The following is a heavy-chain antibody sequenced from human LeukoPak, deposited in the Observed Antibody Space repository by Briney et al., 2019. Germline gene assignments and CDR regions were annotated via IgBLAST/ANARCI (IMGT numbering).Heavy chain of an antibody. CDR1: GGTFSSYA. J-gene: IGHJ3*02. CDR3: ARHKSEGDAFDI. V-gene: IGHV1-69*13. Sequence: ASVKVSCKASGGTFSSYAISWVRQAPGQGLEWMGGIIPIFGTANYAQKFQGRVTITADESTSTAYMELSSLRSEDTAVYYCARHKSEGDAFDIWSQGTMVTVSS. CDR2: IIPIFGTA.